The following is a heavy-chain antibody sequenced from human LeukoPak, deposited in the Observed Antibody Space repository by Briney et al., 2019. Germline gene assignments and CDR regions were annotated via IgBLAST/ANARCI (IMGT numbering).Heavy chain of an antibody. CDR3: ARDQYLGRTFDI. CDR1: GGSFSGYY. CDR2: INHSGST. D-gene: IGHD3-16*01. J-gene: IGHJ3*02. V-gene: IGHV4-34*01. Sequence: SETLSLTCAVYGGSFSGYYWSWIRQPPGKGLEWIGEINHSGSTNYNPSLKSRVTISVDTSKNQFSLKLSSVTAADTAVYYCARDQYLGRTFDIWGQGTMVTVSS.